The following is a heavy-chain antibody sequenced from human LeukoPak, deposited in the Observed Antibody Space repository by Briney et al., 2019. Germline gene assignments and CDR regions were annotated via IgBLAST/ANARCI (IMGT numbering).Heavy chain of an antibody. V-gene: IGHV3-33*08. CDR2: IWYDGSNK. CDR1: GFTFSNYG. J-gene: IGHJ4*02. Sequence: GGSLRLSCAASGFTFSNYGMHWVRQALGKGLEWVAVIWYDGSNKYYADSVKGRFTISRDNSKNTLYLQMNSLRAEDTAMYYCARDHRGVRDYFDYWGQGTLVTVSS. CDR3: ARDHRGVRDYFDY. D-gene: IGHD3-10*01.